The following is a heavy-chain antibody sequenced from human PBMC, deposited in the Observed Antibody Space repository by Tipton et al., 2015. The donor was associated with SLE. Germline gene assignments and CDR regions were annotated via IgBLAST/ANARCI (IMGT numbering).Heavy chain of an antibody. CDR1: GGSISSYY. V-gene: IGHV4-59*01. J-gene: IGHJ4*02. CDR3: ARKTYYYGSGSYYFDY. Sequence: LVQPSETLSLTCTVSGGSISSYYWSWIRQPPGKGLEWIGYIYYSGSTNYNPSLKSRLTISVETSKNQFSLKLSSVSAADTAVYYCARKTYYYGSGSYYFDYWGQGTLVTVSS. D-gene: IGHD3-10*01. CDR2: IYYSGST.